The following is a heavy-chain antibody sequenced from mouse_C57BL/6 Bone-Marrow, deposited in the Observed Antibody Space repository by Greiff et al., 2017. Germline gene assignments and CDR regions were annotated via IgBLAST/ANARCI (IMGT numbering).Heavy chain of an antibody. CDR2: ISNGGGST. D-gene: IGHD2-3*01. CDR1: GFTFSDYY. Sequence: EVKLVESGGGLVQPGGSLKLSCAASGFTFSDYYMYWVRQTPEKRLEWVAYISNGGGSTYYPDTVKGRFTISRDNAKTTLYLQMSRLKSEDTAMYYCARQGWLLYAMDYWGQGTSVTVSS. J-gene: IGHJ4*01. CDR3: ARQGWLLYAMDY. V-gene: IGHV5-12*01.